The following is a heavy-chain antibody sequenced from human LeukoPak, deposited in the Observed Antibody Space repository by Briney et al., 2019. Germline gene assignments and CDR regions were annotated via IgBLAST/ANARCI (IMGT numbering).Heavy chain of an antibody. Sequence: ASVKVSCKASGGTFSGYAISWVRQAPGQGLEWMGGIIPIFGTANYAQKFQGRVTITADESTSTAYMELSSLRSEDTAVYYCAREAMVRVFDPWGQGTLVTVSS. J-gene: IGHJ5*02. CDR2: IIPIFGTA. CDR3: AREAMVRVFDP. D-gene: IGHD3-10*01. CDR1: GGTFSGYA. V-gene: IGHV1-69*01.